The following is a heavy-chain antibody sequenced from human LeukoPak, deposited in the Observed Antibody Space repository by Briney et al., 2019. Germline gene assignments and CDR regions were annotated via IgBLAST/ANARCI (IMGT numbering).Heavy chain of an antibody. CDR1: GYTFTGYY. D-gene: IGHD1-26*01. V-gene: IGHV1-2*02. J-gene: IGHJ4*02. Sequence: GASVKVSCKASGYTFTGYYMHWVRQAPGQGLEWMGWINPNSGGTNYAQKFQGRVTMTRDTSISTAYMELSRLRSDDTAVYYCASWPSGSYFRYFDYWGQGTLVTVSS. CDR2: INPNSGGT. CDR3: ASWPSGSYFRYFDY.